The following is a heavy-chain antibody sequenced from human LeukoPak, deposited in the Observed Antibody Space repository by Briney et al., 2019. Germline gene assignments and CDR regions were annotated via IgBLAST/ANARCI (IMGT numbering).Heavy chain of an antibody. CDR2: IYYSGST. V-gene: IGHV4-31*03. Sequence: SETLSLTCTVSGPSISSGGYYWSWLRQHPGKGLEWIVYIYYSGSTYYNPSLKSRVTISVDTSKNQFSLKLSSVTAADTAVYYCARLRGSWYSRSNWFDPWGQGTLVTVSS. CDR3: ARLRGSWYSRSNWFDP. CDR1: GPSISSGGYY. D-gene: IGHD6-13*01. J-gene: IGHJ5*02.